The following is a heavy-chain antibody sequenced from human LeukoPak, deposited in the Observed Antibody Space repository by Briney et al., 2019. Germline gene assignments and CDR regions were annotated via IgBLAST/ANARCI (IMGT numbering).Heavy chain of an antibody. CDR1: GFTFTNYR. V-gene: IGHV3-21*01. J-gene: IGHJ4*02. CDR3: ARDVNTIYGRYFDY. Sequence: GGSLRLSWAASGFTFTNYRMNWVRQAPGKELEWVSSIRSSGDNIHYADSLKGRFTISRDNAKNSLFLQMSGLRVEDTAVYYCARDVNTIYGRYFDYWGQGTVVAVSS. CDR2: IRSSGDNI. D-gene: IGHD3-3*01.